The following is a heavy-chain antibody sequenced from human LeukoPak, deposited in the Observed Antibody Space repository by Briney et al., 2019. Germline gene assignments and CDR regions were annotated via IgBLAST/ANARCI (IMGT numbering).Heavy chain of an antibody. D-gene: IGHD2-21*02. CDR1: GFTFSSYG. CDR2: ISYDGSNK. V-gene: IGHV3-30*18. CDR3: AKLTRCGGDCVGAFDI. J-gene: IGHJ3*02. Sequence: GGSLRLSCAASGFTFSSYGMHWVRQAPGKGLEWVAVISYDGSNKYYADSVKGRFTISRDNSKNTLYLQMNSLRAEDTAVYYCAKLTRCGGDCVGAFDIWGQGTMVTVSS.